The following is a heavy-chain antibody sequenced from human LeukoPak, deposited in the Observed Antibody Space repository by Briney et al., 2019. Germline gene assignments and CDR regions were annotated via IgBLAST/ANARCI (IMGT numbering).Heavy chain of an antibody. CDR3: VRSAFLTTEFYFDY. Sequence: GGSLTLSCTASGFTFSTYSMTWVRQAPGKGLVWVSRINTDGRTITYADSVKGRFTISRDNAKNTLYLQMNSLRAEDTAVYYCVRSAFLTTEFYFDYWGHGTLVTVSS. CDR1: GFTFSTYS. D-gene: IGHD4-11*01. CDR2: INTDGRTI. J-gene: IGHJ4*01. V-gene: IGHV3-74*01.